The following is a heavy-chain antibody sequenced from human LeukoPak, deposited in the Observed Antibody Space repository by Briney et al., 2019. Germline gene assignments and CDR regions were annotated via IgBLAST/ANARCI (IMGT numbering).Heavy chain of an antibody. D-gene: IGHD3-3*01. CDR3: AREFLEWTSDAFDI. CDR1: GFTFSSYG. V-gene: IGHV3-30*03. Sequence: GRSLRLSCAASGFTFSSYGMHWVRQAPGKGLEWVAVISYDGSNKYYADSVKGRFTISRDNSKNTLYLQMNSLRAEDTAVYYCAREFLEWTSDAFDIWGQGTMVTVSS. J-gene: IGHJ3*02. CDR2: ISYDGSNK.